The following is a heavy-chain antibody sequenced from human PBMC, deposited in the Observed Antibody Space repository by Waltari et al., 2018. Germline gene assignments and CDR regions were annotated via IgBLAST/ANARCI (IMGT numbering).Heavy chain of an antibody. CDR2: INRDGSGT. CDR3: AREPSPDSSGYFYYYMDV. V-gene: IGHV3-74*01. Sequence: EVQLVESGGGLVQPGGSLRLSCAASGFTFSRYWMHWVRQAPGKGLGWVSRINRDGSGTIYADSVKGRFTISRDNAKNTLYLQLNSLRVEDTAVYYCAREPSPDSSGYFYYYMDVWGKGTTVTVSS. D-gene: IGHD3-22*01. CDR1: GFTFSRYW. J-gene: IGHJ6*03.